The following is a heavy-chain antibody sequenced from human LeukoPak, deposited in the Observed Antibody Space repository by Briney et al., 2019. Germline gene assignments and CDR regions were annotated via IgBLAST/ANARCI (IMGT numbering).Heavy chain of an antibody. D-gene: IGHD1-1*01. J-gene: IGHJ6*03. CDR2: VSSSGGAT. Sequence: GGSLRLSCAASGFTFNNYAMSWVRQAPGMGLEWVSYVSSSGGATYYAASVKGRFTISRDNSKNTVYLQMGSLRAEDTAVYYCAKNRGGTYKYYMDVWGNGTTVTVSS. CDR1: GFTFNNYA. V-gene: IGHV3-23*01. CDR3: AKNRGGTYKYYMDV.